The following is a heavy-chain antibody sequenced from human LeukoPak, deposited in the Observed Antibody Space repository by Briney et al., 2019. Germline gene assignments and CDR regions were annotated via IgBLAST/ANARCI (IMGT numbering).Heavy chain of an antibody. CDR3: AKRPGYYDSSGYYFDY. Sequence: PGGSLRLSCAASGFTFNSYAMNWVRQAPGKGLEWVSTISGSGGSTYYADSVKGRFTISRDNSKNTLYLEMNGLRAEDTAVYYCAKRPGYYDSSGYYFDYWGQGTLVTVSS. CDR1: GFTFNSYA. V-gene: IGHV3-23*01. J-gene: IGHJ4*02. D-gene: IGHD3-22*01. CDR2: ISGSGGST.